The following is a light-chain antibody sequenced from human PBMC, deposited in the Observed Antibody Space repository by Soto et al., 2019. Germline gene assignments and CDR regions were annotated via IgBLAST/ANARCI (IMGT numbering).Light chain of an antibody. CDR2: DAS. J-gene: IGKJ2*01. Sequence: EIVLTQSPATLSLSPGERATLSRRASQSVSSYLAWYQQKPGQAPRLLIYDASNRATGIPARFSGSGSGTDFTLTISSLEPEDFAVYDCQQRSIWPPDTFGQGTKLEIK. V-gene: IGKV3-11*01. CDR3: QQRSIWPPDT. CDR1: QSVSSY.